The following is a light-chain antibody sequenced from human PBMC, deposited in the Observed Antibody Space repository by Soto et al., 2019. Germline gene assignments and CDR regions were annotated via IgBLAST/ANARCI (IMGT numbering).Light chain of an antibody. J-gene: IGLJ1*01. CDR3: GSWDSSLSAYV. CDR2: DDN. Sequence: SVRTQPPSVTTAEGQKVTLSCSGSSSNIGGNSVSWYQQLPGTAPKLLIYDDNKRPSGIPDRFSGSKSGTSATLGITGFQTGDEADYYCGSWDSSLSAYVFGTGTKVNVL. CDR1: SSNIGGNS. V-gene: IGLV1-51*01.